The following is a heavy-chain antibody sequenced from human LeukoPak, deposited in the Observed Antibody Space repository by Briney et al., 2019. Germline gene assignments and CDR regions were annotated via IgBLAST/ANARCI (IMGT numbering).Heavy chain of an antibody. CDR2: ISGSGNRT. CDR1: GFTFSSYA. D-gene: IGHD1-26*01. V-gene: IGHV3-23*01. CDR3: ARDRRIVGATDAFDI. J-gene: IGHJ3*02. Sequence: GGSLRLSCAASGFTFSSYAMSWVRQAPGKGLEWVSSISGSGNRTYYADSVKGRFTISRDNSKNTLYLQMNSLRAEDTAVYYCARDRRIVGATDAFDIWGQGTMVTVSS.